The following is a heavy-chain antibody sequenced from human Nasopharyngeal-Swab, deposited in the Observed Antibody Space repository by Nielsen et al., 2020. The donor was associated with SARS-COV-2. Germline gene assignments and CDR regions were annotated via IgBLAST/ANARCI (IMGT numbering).Heavy chain of an antibody. D-gene: IGHD3-16*02. CDR2: IGTAGDT. Sequence: AGSLRLSCAASGFTFSSYDMHWVRQATGKGLEWVSAIGTAGDTYYPGSVKGRFTISRENAKNSLYLQMNSLRAGDTAVSYCARGGMITFGGVIAYAFDIWGQGTMVTVSS. V-gene: IGHV3-13*01. J-gene: IGHJ3*02. CDR1: GFTFSSYD. CDR3: ARGGMITFGGVIAYAFDI.